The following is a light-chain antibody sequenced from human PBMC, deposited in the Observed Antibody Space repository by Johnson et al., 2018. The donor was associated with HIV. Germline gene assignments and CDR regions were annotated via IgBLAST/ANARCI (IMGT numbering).Light chain of an antibody. J-gene: IGLJ1*01. Sequence: QSVLTQPPSVSAAPGQKVTISCSGSNSNIGSNYVSWYQQLPGTAPKLLIYDNNKRPSGIPDRFSGSKSGTSATLGITGLQTGDEADYYCGTWDSSLSACLGTGPKVTVL. CDR1: NSNIGSNY. V-gene: IGLV1-51*01. CDR2: DNN. CDR3: GTWDSSLSAC.